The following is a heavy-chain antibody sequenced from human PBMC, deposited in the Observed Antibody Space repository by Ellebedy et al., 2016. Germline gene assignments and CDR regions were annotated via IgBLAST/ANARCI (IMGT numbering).Heavy chain of an antibody. CDR3: ARDRPYFDSSVSHPALDY. CDR1: GFTFSTYD. D-gene: IGHD3-9*01. V-gene: IGHV3-30-3*01. J-gene: IGHJ4*02. Sequence: GGSLRLSXVASGFTFSTYDMHWVRQAPGKWLEWVALISHDGSRTYYAESVKGRFTISRDNSKTALYLRMNSLRVDDTAVYYCARDRPYFDSSVSHPALDYWGQGTLVTVSP. CDR2: ISHDGSRT.